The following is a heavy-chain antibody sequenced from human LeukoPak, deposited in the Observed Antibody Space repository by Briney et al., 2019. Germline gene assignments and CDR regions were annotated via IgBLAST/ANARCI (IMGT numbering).Heavy chain of an antibody. J-gene: IGHJ4*02. CDR1: GGSISSFY. CDR3: ARHEPLDGYNRDN. V-gene: IGHV4-59*08. D-gene: IGHD5-24*01. CDR2: IYYSGST. Sequence: SETLSLTCTVSGGSISSFYWSWIRQPPGKGLEWIGYIYYSGSTNYNPSLKSQLTISVDTSKNQFSLKLSSVTAADTAVYYCARHEPLDGYNRDNWGQGTLVTVSS.